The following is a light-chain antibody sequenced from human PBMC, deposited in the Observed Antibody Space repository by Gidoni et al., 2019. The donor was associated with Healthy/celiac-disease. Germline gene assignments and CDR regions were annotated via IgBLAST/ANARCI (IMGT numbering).Light chain of an antibody. Sequence: DIVMTPVPTSLPVTPGEPASISFRSSQNLLESDDGNTYLDWYLQKPGQSPQLLIYMRSYRASGVPDRFSGSGSGTDFTLKISRVEAEDVGVYYCMQGIEFPWTFGEGTKVEIK. CDR3: MQGIEFPWT. J-gene: IGKJ1*01. V-gene: IGKV2-40*01. CDR2: MRS. CDR1: QNLLESDDGNTY.